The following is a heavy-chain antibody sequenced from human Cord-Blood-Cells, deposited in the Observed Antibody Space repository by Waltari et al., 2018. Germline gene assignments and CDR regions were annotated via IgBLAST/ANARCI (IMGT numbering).Heavy chain of an antibody. J-gene: IGHJ3*02. D-gene: IGHD2-15*01. CDR1: GGYFSGYY. Sequence: QVQLQQWGAGLLKPSETLSLTCAVYGGYFSGYYWSWIRKPPGKGLEWIGEINHSGSTNYNPSLKSRVTISVDTSKNQFSLKLSSVTAADTAVYYCAREVVVAATPGGAFDIWGQGTMVTVSS. CDR3: AREVVVAATPGGAFDI. V-gene: IGHV4-34*01. CDR2: INHSGST.